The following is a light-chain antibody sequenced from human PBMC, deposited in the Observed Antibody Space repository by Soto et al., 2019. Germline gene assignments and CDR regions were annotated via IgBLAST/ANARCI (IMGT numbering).Light chain of an antibody. CDR3: QQHSDYPLT. Sequence: DIQMTQSPSTLSASVGDRVTITCRASHSISDWLAWFQQKPGKAPKLLIYKASTLELGVPSRFSGSASGTEFTRTISSLQPDDFATYYCQQHSDYPLTFAGGTKVDIK. V-gene: IGKV1-5*03. CDR1: HSISDW. CDR2: KAS. J-gene: IGKJ4*01.